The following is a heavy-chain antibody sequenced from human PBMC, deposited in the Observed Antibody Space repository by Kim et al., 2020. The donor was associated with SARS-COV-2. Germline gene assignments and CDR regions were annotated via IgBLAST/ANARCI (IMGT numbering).Heavy chain of an antibody. CDR3: ARDLVGVTIGNYYYGMDV. J-gene: IGHJ6*02. CDR2: ISSGSSAI. V-gene: IGHV3-48*02. Sequence: GGSLRLSGAASGFTFSSYSMNWVRQAPGKGLEWVSYISSGSSAIYDADSVKGRFTISRDNAKDSLYLQMDSLRDEDTAVYYCARDLVGVTIGNYYYGMDVWGQGTTVTVSS. D-gene: IGHD1-26*01. CDR1: GFTFSSYS.